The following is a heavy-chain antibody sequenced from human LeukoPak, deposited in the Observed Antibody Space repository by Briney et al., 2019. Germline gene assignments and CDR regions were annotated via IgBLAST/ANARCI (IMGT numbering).Heavy chain of an antibody. CDR2: ISYDGSNK. Sequence: GGSLRLSCAASGFTFSSYAMHWVRQAPGKGLEWVAVISYDGSNKYYADSVKGRFTISRDNSKNTLYLQMNSLRAEDTAVYYCARDEGITKPFVDWGQGTLVTISS. CDR1: GFTFSSYA. J-gene: IGHJ4*02. D-gene: IGHD1-14*01. CDR3: ARDEGITKPFVD. V-gene: IGHV3-30-3*01.